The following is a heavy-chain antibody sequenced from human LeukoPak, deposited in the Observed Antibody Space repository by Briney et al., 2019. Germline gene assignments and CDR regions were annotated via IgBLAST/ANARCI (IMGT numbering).Heavy chain of an antibody. J-gene: IGHJ4*02. CDR1: GYNFTNYW. V-gene: IGHV5-51*01. CDR2: IYPDDSDT. CDR3: ARPNYFDRSGYYAY. Sequence: GESLKISCKASGYNFTNYWIGCVRQMPGKGLEWVGIIYPDDSDTRYSPSFQGQVTISADKSISTAYLQWSRLKASDTALYYCARPNYFDRSGYYAYWGQGTLVTVSS. D-gene: IGHD3-22*01.